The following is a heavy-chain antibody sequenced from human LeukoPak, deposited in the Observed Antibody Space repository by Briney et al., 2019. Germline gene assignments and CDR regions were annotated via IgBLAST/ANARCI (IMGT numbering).Heavy chain of an antibody. CDR3: ARGLGAAGSFAEYFQH. CDR2: IYNSGST. V-gene: IGHV4-59*01. D-gene: IGHD6-13*01. Sequence: SETLSLTCTVSGGSIRSYYWSWIRQPPGKGLEWIGYIYNSGSTNYNPSLKSRVTISVDTSKTQFSLKLSSVTAADTAVYYCARGLGAAGSFAEYFQHWGQGTLVTVSS. J-gene: IGHJ1*01. CDR1: GGSIRSYY.